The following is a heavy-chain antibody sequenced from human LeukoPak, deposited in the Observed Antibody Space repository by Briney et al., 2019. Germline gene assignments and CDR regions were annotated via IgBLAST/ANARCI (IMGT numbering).Heavy chain of an antibody. D-gene: IGHD6-19*01. Sequence: GGSLRLSCAASGLKFDERGMSWVRQAPGKGLEWVSGLNGSGGKTVYADSVKGRFNISRDNSKKFVVLQMNSLRVEDSAFYYCARSASVAADYYFDSWGQGTLVTVSS. CDR2: LNGSGGKT. V-gene: IGHV3-20*04. J-gene: IGHJ4*02. CDR3: ARSASVAADYYFDS. CDR1: GLKFDERG.